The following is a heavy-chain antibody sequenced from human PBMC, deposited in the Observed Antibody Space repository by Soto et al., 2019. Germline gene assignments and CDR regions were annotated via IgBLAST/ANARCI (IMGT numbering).Heavy chain of an antibody. CDR2: IYYSGST. Sequence: QVQLQESGPGLVKPSQTLSLTCTVSGGSISSGGYYWSWIRQHPGKGLEWIGYIYYSGSTYYNPSHKRRVTLPVDTSKIQSSRKLSSVTAADTAVYYGAREGYRTTVTTGLRDWGQGTLVTVSS. CDR3: AREGYRTTVTTGLRD. V-gene: IGHV4-31*03. CDR1: GGSISSGGYY. D-gene: IGHD4-17*01. J-gene: IGHJ1*01.